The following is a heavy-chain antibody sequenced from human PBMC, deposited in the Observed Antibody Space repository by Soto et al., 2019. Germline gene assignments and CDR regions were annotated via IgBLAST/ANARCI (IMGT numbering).Heavy chain of an antibody. D-gene: IGHD4-17*01. V-gene: IGHV3-15*07. J-gene: IGHJ3*02. CDR1: GFIFNDEW. Sequence: VQLVESGGVLIKPGGSLRLSCATSGFIFNDEWMNWVRQAPGRGLEWVGRIKNKANGGTRDYAAPVKGRFTISRDDSKSTVYLQMNNLKREDTAVYHCTRGNYGVFHNWGQATLVTVSS. CDR3: TRGNYGVFHN. CDR2: IKNKANGGTR.